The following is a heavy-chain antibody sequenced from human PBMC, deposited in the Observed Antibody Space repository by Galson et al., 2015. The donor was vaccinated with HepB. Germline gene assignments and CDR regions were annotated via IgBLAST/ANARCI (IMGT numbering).Heavy chain of an antibody. CDR2: LYRGGST. CDR3: AREASSGYYYFDY. V-gene: IGHV3-66*01. J-gene: IGHJ4*02. CDR1: GFTVSSNY. D-gene: IGHD6-19*01. Sequence: SLRLSCAASGFTVSSNYMTWVRQAPGKGLEWVSTLYRGGSTYYADSVKGRFTISRDNSKNTLFLQMNSLRAEDTAVCYCAREASSGYYYFDYWGQGTLVTVSS.